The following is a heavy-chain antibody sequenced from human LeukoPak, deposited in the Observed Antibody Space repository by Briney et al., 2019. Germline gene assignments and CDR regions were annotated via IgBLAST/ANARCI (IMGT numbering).Heavy chain of an antibody. CDR2: IYYSGST. V-gene: IGHV4-61*05. Sequence: SETLSLTCTVSGGSISSSSYYWGWIRQPPGKGLEWIGYIYYSGSTNYNPSLKSRVTISVDMSKNQFSLKLSSVTAADTAVYYCARVLSGSYCDYWGQGTLVTVSS. D-gene: IGHD1-26*01. CDR3: ARVLSGSYCDY. J-gene: IGHJ4*02. CDR1: GGSISSSSYY.